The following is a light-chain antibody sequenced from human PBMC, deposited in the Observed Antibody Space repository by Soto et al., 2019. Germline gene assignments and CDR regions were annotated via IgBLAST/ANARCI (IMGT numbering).Light chain of an antibody. CDR2: EVS. Sequence: QSALTQPASVSGSPGQSITISCTGTSSNVGSYDLVSWYQQHPGKAPKLLIYEVSKRPSGVPDRFSASKSGNTASLTISGLQAEDESDYYCYSYAGSYTWVFGGGTKLTVL. CDR3: YSYAGSYTWV. J-gene: IGLJ3*02. V-gene: IGLV2-23*02. CDR1: SSNVGSYDL.